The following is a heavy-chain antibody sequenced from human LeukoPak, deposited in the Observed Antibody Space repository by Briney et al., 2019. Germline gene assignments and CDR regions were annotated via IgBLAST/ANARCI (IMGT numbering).Heavy chain of an antibody. D-gene: IGHD1-26*01. Sequence: SVKVSCKASGGIFSSYAISWVRQAPGQGLEWMGGIIPIFGTANYAQKFQGRVTITADESTSTAYMELSSLRSEDTAVYYCSISEPPLYYFDYWGQGTLVTVSS. CDR2: IIPIFGTA. CDR1: GGIFSSYA. J-gene: IGHJ4*02. CDR3: SISEPPLYYFDY. V-gene: IGHV1-69*13.